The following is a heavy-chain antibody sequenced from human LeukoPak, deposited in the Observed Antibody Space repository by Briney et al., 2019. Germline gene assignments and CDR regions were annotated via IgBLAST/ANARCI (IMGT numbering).Heavy chain of an antibody. D-gene: IGHD3-3*01. J-gene: IGHJ4*02. CDR2: MYISGST. V-gene: IGHV4-4*07. CDR3: ASLDGETFAH. Sequence: PSENLSLTCTVSGDSIRGFYWSWVRQPAGQGLEYIGHMYISGSTTYNPSLKSRVTMSVDLAKNEVSLKLTSVTAADTAIYFCASLDGETFAHWGRGTLVLVSS. CDR1: GDSIRGFY.